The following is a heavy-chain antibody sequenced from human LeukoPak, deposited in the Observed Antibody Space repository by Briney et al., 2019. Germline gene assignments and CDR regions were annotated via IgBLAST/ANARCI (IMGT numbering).Heavy chain of an antibody. CDR3: ARDPLWFGELAEYYFDY. V-gene: IGHV3-48*02. D-gene: IGHD3-10*01. CDR1: GFTFSDYS. CDR2: ITSTSDTI. Sequence: GGSLRLSCEASGFTFSDYSMNWVRQAPGEGLEWLSYITSTSDTIHYADSVKGRFTSSRDNAKNSVYLQMNSLRDEDTAVYYCARDPLWFGELAEYYFDYWGQGTLVTVSS. J-gene: IGHJ4*02.